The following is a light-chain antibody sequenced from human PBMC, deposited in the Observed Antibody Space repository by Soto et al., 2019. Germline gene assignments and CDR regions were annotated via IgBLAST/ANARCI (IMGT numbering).Light chain of an antibody. CDR1: LNVATN. Sequence: TVMTQSPATLSMSPGDRAALSCRASLNVATNMAWYQQKPGQAPRLLIYGASIRATGVPARFTGSGSGTEFTLTIDNLQSEDFAVYYCHQYNTGPRTCGRGTRVEV. CDR2: GAS. CDR3: HQYNTGPRT. J-gene: IGKJ1*01. V-gene: IGKV3-15*01.